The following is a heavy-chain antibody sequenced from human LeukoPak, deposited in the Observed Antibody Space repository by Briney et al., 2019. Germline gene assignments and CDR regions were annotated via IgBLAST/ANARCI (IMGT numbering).Heavy chain of an antibody. CDR3: AKSRGYSQYYFDY. CDR2: ISGSGGST. J-gene: IGHJ4*02. V-gene: IGHV3-23*01. CDR1: GFTFSSYA. Sequence: GGSLRLSCAASGFTFSSYAMSWVRQVPGKGLEWVSGISGSGGSTYYADSVKGRFTISRDNSKNTLYLQMNSLRAEDTAVYYCAKSRGYSQYYFDYWGQGTLVPVSS. D-gene: IGHD5-18*01.